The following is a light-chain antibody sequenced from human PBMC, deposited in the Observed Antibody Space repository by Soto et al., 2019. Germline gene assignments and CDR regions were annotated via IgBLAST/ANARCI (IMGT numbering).Light chain of an antibody. Sequence: QSALTQPPSASGSPGQSVTISCTGTSNDVGGYDYVSWYQQHPGKAPKLIIYEVTKRPSGVPDRFSGSKSGNTASLAISGLQSEDEADYYCAAWDDSLNGPVFGGGTKVTVL. J-gene: IGLJ2*01. CDR1: SNDVGGYDY. CDR3: AAWDDSLNGPV. V-gene: IGLV2-8*01. CDR2: EVT.